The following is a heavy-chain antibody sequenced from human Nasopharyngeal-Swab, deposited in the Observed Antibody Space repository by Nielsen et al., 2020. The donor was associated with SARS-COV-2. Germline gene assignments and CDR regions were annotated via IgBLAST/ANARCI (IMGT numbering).Heavy chain of an antibody. D-gene: IGHD2-15*01. J-gene: IGHJ6*02. CDR2: IKQDGSEK. V-gene: IGHV3-7*01. CDR1: GFTFSSYW. Sequence: GESLKISCAASGFTFSSYWMSWVRQAPGKGLEWVANIKQDGSEKYYVDSVKGRFTISRDNAKNSLYLQMNSLRAEDTAVYYCASGGHAYYYYYGMDVWGQGTTVTVSS. CDR3: ASGGHAYYYYYGMDV.